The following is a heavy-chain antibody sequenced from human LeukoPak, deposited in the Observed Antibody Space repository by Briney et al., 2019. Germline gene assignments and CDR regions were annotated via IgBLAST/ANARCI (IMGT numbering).Heavy chain of an antibody. Sequence: PGGSLRLSCAASGFTFSSYAMHWVRQAPGKGLEWVAVISYDGSNKYYADSVKGRFTISRDNSKDTLYLQMNSLRAEDTAVYYCARDESYYYGSGSPYYYYYYGMDVWGQGTTVTVSS. CDR1: GFTFSSYA. D-gene: IGHD3-10*01. CDR3: ARDESYYYGSGSPYYYYYYGMDV. CDR2: ISYDGSNK. V-gene: IGHV3-30-3*01. J-gene: IGHJ6*02.